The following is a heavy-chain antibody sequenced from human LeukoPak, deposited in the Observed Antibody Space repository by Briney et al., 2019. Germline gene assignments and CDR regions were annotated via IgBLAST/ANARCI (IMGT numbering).Heavy chain of an antibody. CDR3: ATAEYTVALDY. CDR1: GFTFRNSW. J-gene: IGHJ4*02. V-gene: IGHV3-7*01. CDR2: IKQDGTKT. D-gene: IGHD5-12*01. Sequence: GGSLRLSCVASGFTFRNSWMTWVRQAPGKRLEWVANIKQDGTKTYYADSVKGRFTISRDNAKNSLYLQMNSLRVEDTAVYYCATAEYTVALDYWGQGALITVSS.